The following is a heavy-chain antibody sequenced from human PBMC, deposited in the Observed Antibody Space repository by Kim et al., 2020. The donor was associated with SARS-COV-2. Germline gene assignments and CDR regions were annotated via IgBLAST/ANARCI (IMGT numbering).Heavy chain of an antibody. CDR1: GFTFSSYW. V-gene: IGHV3-74*01. J-gene: IGHJ4*02. D-gene: IGHD2-21*02. CDR2: INSDGSST. CDR3: ARESDCGGDCYYLFDY. Sequence: GGSLRLSCAASGFTFSSYWMHWVRQAPGKGLVWVSRINSDGSSTSYADSVKGRFTISRDNAKNTLYLQMNSLRAEDTAVYYCARESDCGGDCYYLFDYWGQGTLVTVSS.